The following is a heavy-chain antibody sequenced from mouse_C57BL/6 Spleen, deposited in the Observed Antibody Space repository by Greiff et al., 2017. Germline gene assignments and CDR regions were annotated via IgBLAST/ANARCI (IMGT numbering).Heavy chain of an antibody. CDR2: IDPSDSYT. Sequence: QVQLQQPGAELVKPGASVKLSCKASGYTFTSYWMQWVKQRPGQGLEWIGEIDPSDSYTNYTQKFKGKATLTVDTSSSTAYMQLSSLTSEDSAVYYCASSTHYYYGSSPHSAMDYWGQGTSVTVSS. CDR1: GYTFTSYW. D-gene: IGHD1-1*01. CDR3: ASSTHYYYGSSPHSAMDY. V-gene: IGHV1-50*01. J-gene: IGHJ4*01.